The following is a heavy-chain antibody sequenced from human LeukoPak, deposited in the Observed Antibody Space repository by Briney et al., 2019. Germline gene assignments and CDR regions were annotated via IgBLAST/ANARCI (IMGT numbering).Heavy chain of an antibody. CDR3: ARASFCISGGSCYWDY. Sequence: PSETLSLTCAVYGGSLSGHYWTWIRQPPGKGLEWIGEIHESGSTRYNPSLKSRVTISVDTSKNQFSLKLTSVTAADTAVYYCARASFCISGGSCYWDYWGQGTLVTVSS. V-gene: IGHV4-34*01. CDR1: GGSLSGHY. CDR2: IHESGST. D-gene: IGHD2-15*01. J-gene: IGHJ4*02.